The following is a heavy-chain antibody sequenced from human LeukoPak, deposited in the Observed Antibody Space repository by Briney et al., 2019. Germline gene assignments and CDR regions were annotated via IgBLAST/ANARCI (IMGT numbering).Heavy chain of an antibody. V-gene: IGHV3-9*01. CDR2: ISWNSGSI. CDR3: AKDSGARYYYGMDV. Sequence: PGGSLRLSCAAPGFTFDDYAMHWVRQAPGKGLEWVSGISWNSGSIGYADSVKGRFTISRDNAKNSLYLQMNSLRAEDTALYYCAKDSGARYYYGMDVWGQGTTVTVSS. D-gene: IGHD4-17*01. CDR1: GFTFDDYA. J-gene: IGHJ6*02.